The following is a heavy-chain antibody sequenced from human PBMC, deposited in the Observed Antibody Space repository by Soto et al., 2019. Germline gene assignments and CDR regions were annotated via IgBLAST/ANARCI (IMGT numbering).Heavy chain of an antibody. CDR2: ISYDGSNK. CDR1: GFTFSSYG. J-gene: IGHJ4*02. Sequence: GGSLRLSCAASGFTFSSYGMHWVRQAPGKGLEWVAVISYDGSNKYYADSVKGRFTISRDNSKNTLYLQMNSLRAEDTAVYYCAKVSSSQGSFDYWGQGTLVTVSS. CDR3: AKVSSSQGSFDY. V-gene: IGHV3-30*18.